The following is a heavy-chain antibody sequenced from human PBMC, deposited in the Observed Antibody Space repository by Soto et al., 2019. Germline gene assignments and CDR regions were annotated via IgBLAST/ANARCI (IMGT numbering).Heavy chain of an antibody. CDR1: GGTFSSYA. J-gene: IGHJ6*02. V-gene: IGHV1-69*01. CDR2: IIPIFGTA. CDR3: ASRYYDSSGYLPASMDV. Sequence: ASVKVSCKASGGTFSSYAISWVRQAPGQGLEWMGGIIPIFGTANYAQKFQGRVTITADESTSTAYMELSSLRSEDTAVYYCASRYYDSSGYLPASMDVWGQGPTVTVSS. D-gene: IGHD3-22*01.